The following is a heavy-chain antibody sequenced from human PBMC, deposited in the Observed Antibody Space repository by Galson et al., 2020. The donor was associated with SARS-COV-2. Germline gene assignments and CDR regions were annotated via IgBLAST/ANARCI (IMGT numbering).Heavy chain of an antibody. CDR2: ISYDGSNK. CDR1: GFTFSSYA. V-gene: IGHV3-30*04. CDR3: ASGLLLEFDY. D-gene: IGHD2-15*01. J-gene: IGHJ4*02. Sequence: SLKISCAASGFTFSSYAMHWVRQAPGKGLEWVAVISYDGSNKYYADSVKGRFTISRDNSKNTLYLQMNSLRAEDTAVYYCASGLLLEFDYWGQGTLVTVSS.